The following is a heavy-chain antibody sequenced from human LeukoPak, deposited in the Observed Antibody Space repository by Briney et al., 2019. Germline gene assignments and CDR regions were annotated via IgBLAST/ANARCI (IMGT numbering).Heavy chain of an antibody. Sequence: GGSLRLSSAVSGFTSRGKWMFSVRQAPGKGLVWVSRINNDGSTTAYADSVKGRFTISRANTKNTLYLQMNSLRAEDTAVYYFARAYSSFDYWGQGTLVTVSS. CDR1: GFTSRGKW. CDR2: INNDGSTT. J-gene: IGHJ4*02. CDR3: ARAYSSFDY. D-gene: IGHD6-19*01. V-gene: IGHV3-74*01.